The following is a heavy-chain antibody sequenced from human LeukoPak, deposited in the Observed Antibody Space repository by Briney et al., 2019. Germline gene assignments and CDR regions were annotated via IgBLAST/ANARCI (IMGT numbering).Heavy chain of an antibody. J-gene: IGHJ4*02. V-gene: IGHV1-69*04. Sequence: ASVKVPCKASGGTFSSYAISWVRQAPGQGLEWMGRIIPILGIANYAQKFQGRVTITADKSTSTAYMELSSLRSEDTAVYYCARDYGYYFDYWGQGTLVTVSS. CDR2: IIPILGIA. CDR1: GGTFSSYA. CDR3: ARDYGYYFDY. D-gene: IGHD4-17*01.